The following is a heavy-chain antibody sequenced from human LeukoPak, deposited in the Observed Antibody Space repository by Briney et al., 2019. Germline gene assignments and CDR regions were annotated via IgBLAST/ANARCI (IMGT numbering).Heavy chain of an antibody. V-gene: IGHV3-30*02. J-gene: IGHJ6*03. Sequence: PGGSLRLSCAASGLTFSSYGMHWVRQAPGKGLERVAFIRYDGSNKYYADSVKGRFTISRDNSKNTLYLQMNSLRAEDTAVYYCAKGPPGLWFGELLYYYYYYMDVWGKGTTVTISS. D-gene: IGHD3-10*01. CDR1: GLTFSSYG. CDR3: AKGPPGLWFGELLYYYYYYMDV. CDR2: IRYDGSNK.